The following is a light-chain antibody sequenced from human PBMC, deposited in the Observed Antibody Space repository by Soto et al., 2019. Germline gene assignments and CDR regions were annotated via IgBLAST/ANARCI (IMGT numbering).Light chain of an antibody. CDR3: QQHHGSPFT. Sequence: EIVLTQSPGTLSLSPGERATLSCRASQSVPSNYLAWYQQKPAQAPRLLIHDAASRATGIPDRFSGSGSGTDFTLTISRLEPEDFAVYYCQQHHGSPFTFGPGTKVDIK. CDR1: QSVPSNY. J-gene: IGKJ3*01. CDR2: DAA. V-gene: IGKV3-20*01.